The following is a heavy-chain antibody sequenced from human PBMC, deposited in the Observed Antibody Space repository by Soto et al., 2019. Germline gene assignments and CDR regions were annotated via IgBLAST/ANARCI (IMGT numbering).Heavy chain of an antibody. Sequence: GSLLLACSASGFTINRNDMYWVRQAPGKGLEWVAVMSFDGNHQHYADSVKGRFTISRDNSKNTLSLEMNSLRRDDTAVYYCASCERFPRVGVEYYALDVWGQGTKVTVYS. CDR1: GFTINRND. D-gene: IGHD3-3*01. V-gene: IGHV3-30*03. CDR2: MSFDGNHQ. CDR3: ASCERFPRVGVEYYALDV. J-gene: IGHJ6*02.